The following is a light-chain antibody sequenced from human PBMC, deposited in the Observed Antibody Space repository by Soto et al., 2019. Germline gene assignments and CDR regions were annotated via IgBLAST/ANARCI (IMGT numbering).Light chain of an antibody. V-gene: IGKV1-6*01. CDR3: LQDFNYPRT. J-gene: IGKJ1*01. Sequence: AGQRTPSPSSLSAPVGDIVTITCRASQDIRNELGWYQQKAGKAPKVLIYAASRLQSGVPSRFSGSGSGTDFTLTISSLQPEDFATYFCLQDFNYPRTFGQGTKV. CDR1: QDIRNE. CDR2: AAS.